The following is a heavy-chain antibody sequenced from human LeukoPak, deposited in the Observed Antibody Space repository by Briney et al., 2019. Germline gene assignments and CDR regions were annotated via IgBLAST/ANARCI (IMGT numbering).Heavy chain of an antibody. D-gene: IGHD5-18*01. CDR2: IYTSGST. J-gene: IGHJ3*02. Sequence: SEALSLTCTVSGGSISSYYWSWIRQPAGKGLEWIGRIYTSGSTNYNPSLKSRVTISVDTSKNQFSLKLSSVTAADTAVYYCARAKQGELEAETGYSYAFDIWGQGTMVTVSS. CDR3: ARAKQGELEAETGYSYAFDI. CDR1: GGSISSYY. V-gene: IGHV4-4*07.